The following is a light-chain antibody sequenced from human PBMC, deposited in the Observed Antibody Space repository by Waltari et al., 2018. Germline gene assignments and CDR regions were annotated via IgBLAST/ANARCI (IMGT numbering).Light chain of an antibody. V-gene: IGKV1-12*01. CDR2: RVF. Sequence: DIQMTQSPSSVSASVGDSVTITCRASQSITYLDWYQQKPGKAPKLLISRVFSLESGVASRCSASGSGTDFTLTINNLQPEDFAIYSCQQADYFPLTFGGGTKVEIK. CDR3: QQADYFPLT. CDR1: QSITY. J-gene: IGKJ4*01.